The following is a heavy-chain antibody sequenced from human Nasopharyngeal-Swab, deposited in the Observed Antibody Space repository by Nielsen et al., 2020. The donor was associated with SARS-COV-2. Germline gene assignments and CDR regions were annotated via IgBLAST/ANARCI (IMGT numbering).Heavy chain of an antibody. J-gene: IGHJ5*02. CDR3: ASVWRLRFPPEWWFDP. Sequence: SVKVSCKASGGTFSSYAISWVRQAPGQGLEWMGGIIPIFGTANYAQKFQGRVTITADESTSTAYMKLSSLRSEDTAVYYCASVWRLRFPPEWWFDPWGQGTLVTVSS. CDR2: IIPIFGTA. CDR1: GGTFSSYA. V-gene: IGHV1-69*13. D-gene: IGHD3-16*01.